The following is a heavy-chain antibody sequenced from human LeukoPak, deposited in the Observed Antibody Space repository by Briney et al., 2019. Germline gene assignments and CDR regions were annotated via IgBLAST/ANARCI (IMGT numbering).Heavy chain of an antibody. CDR2: IYYSGST. V-gene: IGHV4-59*01. CDR3: ARDYGDYFDY. Sequence: PSETLSLTCTVSGGSISSYYWSWIRQPPGKGLEWIGYIYYSGSTNYNPSLKSRVTISVDTSKNQFSLKLSSVTAADTAVYYCARDYGDYFDYWGQGTLVTVSS. CDR1: GGSISSYY. D-gene: IGHD4-17*01. J-gene: IGHJ4*02.